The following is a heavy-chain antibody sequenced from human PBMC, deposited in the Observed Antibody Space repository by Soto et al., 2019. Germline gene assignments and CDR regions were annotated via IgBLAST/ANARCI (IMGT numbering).Heavy chain of an antibody. CDR3: ARVKATLYRHYYYNY. CDR1: GGTINSGDYF. CDR2: IFYTGST. J-gene: IGHJ4*02. Sequence: SETLSLTCSVSGGTINSGDYFWSWIRQPPGKGLEWIGSIFYTGSTYYSTSLMSRASMSMDTSKNLFSLSLRSMTAADTAVYFCARVKATLYRHYYYNYWGQGSPGTVGS. D-gene: IGHD5-12*01. V-gene: IGHV4-30-4*01.